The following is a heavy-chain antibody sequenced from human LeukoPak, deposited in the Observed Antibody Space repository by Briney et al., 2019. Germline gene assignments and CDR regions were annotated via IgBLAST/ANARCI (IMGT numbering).Heavy chain of an antibody. Sequence: PSETLSLTCTVSGGSISSGGYYWSWIRQHPGKGLEWIGYIYYSGSTYYNPSLKSRVTISVDTSKNQFSLKLSSVTAADTAVYYCARVLSKWELPPRLRGSFDYWGQGTLVTVSS. J-gene: IGHJ4*02. CDR1: GGSISSGGYY. CDR2: IYYSGST. D-gene: IGHD1-26*01. V-gene: IGHV4-31*03. CDR3: ARVLSKWELPPRLRGSFDY.